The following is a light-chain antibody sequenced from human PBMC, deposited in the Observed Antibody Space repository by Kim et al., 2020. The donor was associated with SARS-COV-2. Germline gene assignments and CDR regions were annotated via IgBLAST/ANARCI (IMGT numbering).Light chain of an antibody. J-gene: IGKJ5*01. CDR3: QHYGNSPIL. CDR1: QSVGTSY. V-gene: IGKV3-20*01. Sequence: ETVLTQSPGTVSLSPGERATISCRASQSVGTSYLAWYQQKPGLAPRLLIYGVFNRATGIPDKFSGSGSGTDFTLTINNLEPEDFAVYYCQHYGNSPILFGQETRLEIK. CDR2: GVF.